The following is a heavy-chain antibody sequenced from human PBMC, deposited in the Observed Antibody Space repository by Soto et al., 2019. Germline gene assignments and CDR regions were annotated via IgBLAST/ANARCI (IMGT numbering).Heavy chain of an antibody. CDR1: GFTFSNAW. V-gene: IGHV3-15*07. J-gene: IGHJ4*01. Sequence: GGSLRLSCAASGFTFSNAWINWVRQAPGKGLEWVGRIKSKTDGGTTDYAAPVKGRFAISRDDSNNMVYLQMNSLKIEDTAVYYCTTDSYSTIVIVRFDYWGHGTLVTVSS. CDR3: TTDSYSTIVIVRFDY. CDR2: IKSKTDGGTT. D-gene: IGHD2-8*01.